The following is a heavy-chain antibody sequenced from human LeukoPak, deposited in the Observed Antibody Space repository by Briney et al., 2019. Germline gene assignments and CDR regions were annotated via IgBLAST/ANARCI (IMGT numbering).Heavy chain of an antibody. D-gene: IGHD3-10*01. CDR3: ARLAYYYGSGSFTSFDR. V-gene: IGHV5-51*01. J-gene: IGHJ5*02. CDR1: GFRFNSYW. CDR2: IYPGESDN. Sequence: GGSLKISFKGSGFRFNSYWIGWVRRMPGKGLEWMGIIYPGESDNRYSPSFQGQVTISADKSISTAYLQWSSLKAADTAMYYCARLAYYYGSGSFTSFDRWGQGTLVTVSS.